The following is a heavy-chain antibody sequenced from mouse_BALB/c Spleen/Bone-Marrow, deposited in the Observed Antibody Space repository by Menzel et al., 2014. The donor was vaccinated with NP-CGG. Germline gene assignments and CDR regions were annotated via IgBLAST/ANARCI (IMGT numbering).Heavy chain of an antibody. D-gene: IGHD2-3*01. CDR2: INPGSGST. J-gene: IGHJ2*01. Sequence: VQLQQSGAELVRPGTSVKVSCKASGYAFTDYLMEWLKQRPGQGLEWIGVINPGSGSTNHNEKFKDKATLTADTSSNTAYMQLSSLTSVVSAGSLSARYDAYPEYWGQGPTLTVSS. CDR1: GYAFTDYL. CDR3: ARYDAYPEY. V-gene: IGHV1-54*01.